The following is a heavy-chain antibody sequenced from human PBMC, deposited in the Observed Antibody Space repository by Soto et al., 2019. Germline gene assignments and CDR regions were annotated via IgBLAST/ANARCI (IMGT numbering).Heavy chain of an antibody. Sequence: PGGSLRLSCAASGFTFSSYAMHWVRQAPGKGLEWVAVISYDGSNKYYADSVKGRFTISRDNSKNTLYLQMNSLRAEDTAVYYCARDHYGMDVWGQGTTVTVSS. J-gene: IGHJ6*02. V-gene: IGHV3-30-3*01. CDR3: ARDHYGMDV. CDR1: GFTFSSYA. CDR2: ISYDGSNK.